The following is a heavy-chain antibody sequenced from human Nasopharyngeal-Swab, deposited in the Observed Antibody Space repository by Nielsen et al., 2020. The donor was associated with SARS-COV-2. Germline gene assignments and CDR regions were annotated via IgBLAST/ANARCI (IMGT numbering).Heavy chain of an antibody. CDR1: GYTFTDYY. Sequence: ASVKVSCKTSGYTFTDYYIHWLRQVPGQGLEWVGCINPDSGDTQYAQKFQGRVTVTSDRSRSTAYIDLSRLRSDGTAVYYCARDYYDNYDSDYWGQGTLVTVSS. V-gene: IGHV1-2*02. D-gene: IGHD3-22*01. J-gene: IGHJ4*02. CDR2: INPDSGDT. CDR3: ARDYYDNYDSDY.